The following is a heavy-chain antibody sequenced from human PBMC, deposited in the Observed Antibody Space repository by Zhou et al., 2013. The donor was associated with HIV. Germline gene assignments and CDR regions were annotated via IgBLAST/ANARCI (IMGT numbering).Heavy chain of an antibody. CDR3: ARDGGTIFGVVPRPYYYYYMDV. CDR1: GGTFSSYA. D-gene: IGHD3-3*01. J-gene: IGHJ6*03. Sequence: QVQLVQSGAEVKKPGSSVKVSCKASGGTFSSYAISWVRQAPGQGLEWMGRIIPIFGTANYAQKFQGRVTITTDESTSTAYMELSSLRSEDTAVYYCARDGGTIFGVVPRPYYYYYMDVWGKGTTVTVSS. CDR2: IIPIFGTA. V-gene: IGHV1-69*05.